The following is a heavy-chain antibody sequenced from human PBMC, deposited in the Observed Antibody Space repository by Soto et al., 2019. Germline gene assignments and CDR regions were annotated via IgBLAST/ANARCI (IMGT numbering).Heavy chain of an antibody. CDR3: TRSLAIDFDS. CDR1: GFNFGSYA. Sequence: GGSLRLSCSASGFNFGSYAMIWVRQAPGKGLEWVGFIRRNAYGGTTNYAASVKGRFSISRDDSKSIAYLQMNSLKIEDTAVYYCTRSLAIDFDSWGQGTLVTVSS. CDR2: IRRNAYGGTT. J-gene: IGHJ4*02. V-gene: IGHV3-49*04.